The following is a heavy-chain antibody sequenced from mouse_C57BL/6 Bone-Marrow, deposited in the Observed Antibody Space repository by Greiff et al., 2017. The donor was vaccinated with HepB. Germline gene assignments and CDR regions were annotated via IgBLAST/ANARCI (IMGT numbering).Heavy chain of an antibody. CDR2: ISDGGSYT. Sequence: VQLKESGGGLVKPGGSLKLSCAASGFTFSSYAMSWVRQTPEKRLEWVATISDGGSYTYYPDNVKGRFTISRDNAKNNLYLQMSHLKSEDTAMYYCARRDGNYEPYYFDYWGQGTTLTVSS. V-gene: IGHV5-4*03. CDR3: ARRDGNYEPYYFDY. CDR1: GFTFSSYA. D-gene: IGHD2-1*01. J-gene: IGHJ2*01.